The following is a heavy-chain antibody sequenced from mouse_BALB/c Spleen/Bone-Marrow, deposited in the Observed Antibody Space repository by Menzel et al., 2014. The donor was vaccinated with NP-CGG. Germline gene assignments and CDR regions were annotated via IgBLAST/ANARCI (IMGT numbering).Heavy chain of an antibody. CDR3: ARCLTGTSALDF. Sequence: VKLMESGAELVRPGTSVKVSCKASGYAFTNYLIEWVKRRPGQGLEWIGVINPGSGGTNYNEKFRGKATLTADKSSSTACMQLSSLTSDDSAVYFCARCLTGTSALDFWGQGTSVTVSS. J-gene: IGHJ4*01. D-gene: IGHD4-1*01. CDR2: INPGSGGT. V-gene: IGHV1-54*01. CDR1: GYAFTNYL.